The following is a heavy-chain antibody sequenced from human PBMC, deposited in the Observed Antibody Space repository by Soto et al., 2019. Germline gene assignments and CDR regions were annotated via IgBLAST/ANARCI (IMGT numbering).Heavy chain of an antibody. J-gene: IGHJ3*02. D-gene: IGHD6-19*01. V-gene: IGHV1-46*03. CDR1: GYTFTSYY. CDR2: INPSGGST. CDR3: ARVSPLAVAGTDAFDI. Sequence: ASVKVSCKASGYTFTSYYMHWVRQAPGQGLEWMGIINPSGGSTSYAQKFQGRVTMTRDTSTSTVHMELSSLRSEDTAVYYCARVSPLAVAGTDAFDIWGQGTMVPVSS.